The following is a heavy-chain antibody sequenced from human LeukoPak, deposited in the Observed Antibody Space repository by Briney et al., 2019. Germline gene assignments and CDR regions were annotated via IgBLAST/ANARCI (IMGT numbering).Heavy chain of an antibody. CDR1: GGSFSGYY. Sequence: SETLSLTCAVCGGSFSGYYWSWLRQPPGKGLEWIGEINHSGSTNYNPSLKSRVTISVDTSKNQFSLKLSSVTAADTAVYYCARWPSTWSFDYWGQGTLVTVSS. CDR2: INHSGST. CDR3: ARWPSTWSFDY. D-gene: IGHD6-13*01. J-gene: IGHJ4*02. V-gene: IGHV4-34*01.